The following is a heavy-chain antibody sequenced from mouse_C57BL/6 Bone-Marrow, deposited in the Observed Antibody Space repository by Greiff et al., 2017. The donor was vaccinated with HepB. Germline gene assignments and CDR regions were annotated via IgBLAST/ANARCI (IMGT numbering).Heavy chain of an antibody. CDR2: INPDSSTI. J-gene: IGHJ1*03. V-gene: IGHV4-1*01. CDR3: ARPGYPYWYFDV. CDR1: GVDFSRYW. D-gene: IGHD2-14*01. Sequence: AGGGVDFSRYWMSWVRRAPGKGLEWIGEINPDSSTINYAPSLKDKFIISRDNAKNTLYLQMSKVRSEDTALYYCARPGYPYWYFDVWGTGTTVTVSS.